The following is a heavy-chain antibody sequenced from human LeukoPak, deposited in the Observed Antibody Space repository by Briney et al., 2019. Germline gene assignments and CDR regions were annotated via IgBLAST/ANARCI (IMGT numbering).Heavy chain of an antibody. CDR3: AKDVNGDYDY. CDR2: LYYSGTT. J-gene: IGHJ4*02. Sequence: SETLSLTCTVSGGHISNYYWSWIRPIPGKGLEWIGNLYYSGTTNYNPSPKSRVTISVDTSKNQTSLKLSSVTAADTAVYYCAKDVNGDYDYWGQGTLVTVSS. D-gene: IGHD4-17*01. V-gene: IGHV4-59*01. CDR1: GGHISNYY.